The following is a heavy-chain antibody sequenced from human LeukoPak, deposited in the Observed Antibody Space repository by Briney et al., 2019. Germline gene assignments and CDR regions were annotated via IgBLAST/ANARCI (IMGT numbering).Heavy chain of an antibody. V-gene: IGHV4-4*07. Sequence: SETLSLTCTVSGDSISSDYWSWIRQPAGEGLEWIGRIYSGGSTNYNPSLRSRVSMSVDTSKNQFPLRLSSVTAADTAVYFCARDHSSADYLGVFGYWGQGTLVTVSS. J-gene: IGHJ4*02. D-gene: IGHD3-22*01. CDR1: GDSISSDY. CDR3: ARDHSSADYLGVFGY. CDR2: IYSGGST.